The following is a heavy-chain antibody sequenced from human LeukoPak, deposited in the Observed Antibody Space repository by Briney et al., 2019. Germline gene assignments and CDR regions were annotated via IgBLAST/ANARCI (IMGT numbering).Heavy chain of an antibody. CDR3: ARHSDYWDFDY. CDR2: IYTSGST. Sequence: SETLSLTCTVSGGSISSSSYYWGWIRQPPGKGLEWIGYIYTSGSTNYNPSLKSRVTISVDTSKNQFSLKLSSVTAADTAVYYCARHSDYWDFDYWGQGTLVTVSS. V-gene: IGHV4-61*05. J-gene: IGHJ4*02. D-gene: IGHD4/OR15-4a*01. CDR1: GGSISSSSYY.